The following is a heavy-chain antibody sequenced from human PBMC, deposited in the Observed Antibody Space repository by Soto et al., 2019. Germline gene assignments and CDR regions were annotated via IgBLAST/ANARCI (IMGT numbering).Heavy chain of an antibody. CDR3: ARSYRRYCSGGSCYSYYYYYMDV. CDR2: IYSGGST. D-gene: IGHD2-15*01. V-gene: IGHV3-53*05. J-gene: IGHJ6*03. Sequence: PGGSLRLSCAASGFTVSSNYMSWVRQAPGKGLEWVSVIYSGGSTNYNPSLKSRVTISVDTSKNQFSLKLSSVTAADTAVYYCARSYRRYCSGGSCYSYYYYYMDVWGKGTTVTVSS. CDR1: GFTVSSNY.